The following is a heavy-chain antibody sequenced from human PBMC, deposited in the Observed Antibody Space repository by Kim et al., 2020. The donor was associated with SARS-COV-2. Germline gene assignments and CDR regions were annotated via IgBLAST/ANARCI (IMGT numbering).Heavy chain of an antibody. D-gene: IGHD3-10*01. CDR2: INPTTGGT. CDR1: GYTFTGYY. J-gene: IGHJ4*02. CDR3: ARVGEYGSGSYLVH. Sequence: ASVKVSCKASGYTFTGYYIHWVRQAPGQGLEGMGWINPTTGGTNYAQKFQGRVTMTRDTSISTAYMDVSRLRPDDTAVYFCARVGEYGSGSYLVHWGQGTLVTVSS. V-gene: IGHV1-2*02.